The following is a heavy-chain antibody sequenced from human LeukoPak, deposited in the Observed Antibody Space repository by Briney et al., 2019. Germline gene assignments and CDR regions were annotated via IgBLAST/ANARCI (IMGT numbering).Heavy chain of an antibody. CDR1: GFTFSVHG. CDR3: AKEGFGELLNYFDY. D-gene: IGHD3-10*01. V-gene: IGHV3-30*02. J-gene: IGHJ4*02. Sequence: GGSLRLSCAASGFTFSVHGMHWVRQAPGKGLEWVAFIRYDGINKYYADSVKGRFTISRDSFKNTLYLQMNSLRPEDTAVYYCAKEGFGELLNYFDYWGQGTLVTVSS. CDR2: IRYDGINK.